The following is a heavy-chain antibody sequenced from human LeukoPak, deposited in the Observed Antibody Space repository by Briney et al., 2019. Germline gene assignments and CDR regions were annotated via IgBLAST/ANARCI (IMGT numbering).Heavy chain of an antibody. Sequence: PGGSLRLSCSASRFTFSSYGMHWVRQAPGKGLEYVSTMKSDGGSTYYADSVKGRFTISRDNSKNTLYLQMSSLRAEDTATYCCARSRSPRRIFDYWGQGTLVTVSS. CDR1: RFTFSSYG. CDR3: ARSRSPRRIFDY. D-gene: IGHD1-14*01. V-gene: IGHV3-64D*06. J-gene: IGHJ4*02. CDR2: MKSDGGST.